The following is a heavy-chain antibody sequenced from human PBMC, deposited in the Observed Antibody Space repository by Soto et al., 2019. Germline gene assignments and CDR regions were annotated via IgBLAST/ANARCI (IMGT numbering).Heavy chain of an antibody. CDR1: GYTFTSYY. J-gene: IGHJ6*02. CDR3: ARSMVRARMDV. V-gene: IGHV1-46*01. Sequence: ASVKVSCKASGYTFTSYYMHWVRQAPGQGLEWMGIINLSGGSTSYAQKFQGRVTMTRDTSTSTVYMELSSLRSEDTAVYYCARSMVRARMDVWGQGTTVTVSS. CDR2: INLSGGST. D-gene: IGHD3-10*01.